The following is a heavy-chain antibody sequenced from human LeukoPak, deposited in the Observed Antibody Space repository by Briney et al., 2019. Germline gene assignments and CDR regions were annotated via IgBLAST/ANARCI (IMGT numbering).Heavy chain of an antibody. V-gene: IGHV3-64*01. CDR3: ARASLEHTIDY. J-gene: IGHJ4*02. Sequence: PGGSLRLSCAASGFTFSSYAMHWVRQAPGKGLEYVSAISSNGGSTYYANSVKGRFTISRDNSKNTLYLQMGSLRAEDMAVYYCARASLEHTIDYWGQGTLVTVSS. CDR2: ISSNGGST. CDR1: GFTFSSYA. D-gene: IGHD1/OR15-1a*01.